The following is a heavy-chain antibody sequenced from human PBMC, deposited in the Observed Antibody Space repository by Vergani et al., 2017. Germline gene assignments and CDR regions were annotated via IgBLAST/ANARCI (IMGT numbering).Heavy chain of an antibody. D-gene: IGHD2-15*01. J-gene: IGHJ3*02. CDR2: ISAYNGNT. V-gene: IGHV1-18*01. Sequence: QVQLVQSGAEVKKPGSSVKVSCKASGGTFSSYAISWVRQAPGQGLEWMGLISAYNGNTNYAQKLQGRVTMTTDTSTRTAYMELRSLRSDETAVYYCARGTHCSGGSCYPDTFDIWGQGTMVTVSS. CDR1: GGTFSSYA. CDR3: ARGTHCSGGSCYPDTFDI.